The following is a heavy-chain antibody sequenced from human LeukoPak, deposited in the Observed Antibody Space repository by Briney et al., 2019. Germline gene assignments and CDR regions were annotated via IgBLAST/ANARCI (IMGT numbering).Heavy chain of an antibody. Sequence: GALRLSCAASGFTVSSNYMSWVRQAPGKGLEWVSVIYSGGSTYYADSVKGRFTISRDNSKNTLYLQMNSLRAEDTAVYYCAKDHSSWYLFGSVYYYYMDVWGKGTTVTVSS. V-gene: IGHV3-53*05. CDR3: AKDHSSWYLFGSVYYYYMDV. D-gene: IGHD6-13*01. CDR2: IYSGGST. J-gene: IGHJ6*03. CDR1: GFTVSSNY.